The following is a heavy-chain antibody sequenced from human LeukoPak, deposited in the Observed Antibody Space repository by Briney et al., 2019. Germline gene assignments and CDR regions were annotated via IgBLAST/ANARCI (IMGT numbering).Heavy chain of an antibody. Sequence: ASVKVSCKASAYTFTDYYVHWVRQAPGQGLERMGRISPNSGGTNYAQKFRGRLTVTRDTSISTAYMELSSLRSDDTAVYYCAKNRAGDYAGYWGQGTLVTVSS. CDR3: AKNRAGDYAGY. CDR2: ISPNSGGT. V-gene: IGHV1-2*06. D-gene: IGHD4-17*01. J-gene: IGHJ4*02. CDR1: AYTFTDYY.